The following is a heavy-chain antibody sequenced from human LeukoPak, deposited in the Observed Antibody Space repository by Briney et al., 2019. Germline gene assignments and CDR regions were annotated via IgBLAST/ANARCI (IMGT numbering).Heavy chain of an antibody. Sequence: PGGSLRLSCAASGFTFSSYAMHWVRQAPGKGLEWVAVISYDGSNKYYADSVKGRFTISRDNSKNTLYLQMNSLRAEDTAVYYCARVAGTKPDFDYWGQGTLVTVSS. CDR2: ISYDGSNK. D-gene: IGHD1-14*01. V-gene: IGHV3-30-3*01. CDR3: ARVAGTKPDFDY. J-gene: IGHJ4*02. CDR1: GFTFSSYA.